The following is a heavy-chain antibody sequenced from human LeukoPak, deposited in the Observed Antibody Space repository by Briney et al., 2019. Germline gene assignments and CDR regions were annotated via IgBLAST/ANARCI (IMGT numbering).Heavy chain of an antibody. CDR2: ISDSGGST. V-gene: IGHV3-23*01. J-gene: IGHJ4*02. CDR1: GFTFSSYA. D-gene: IGHD3-22*01. Sequence: GGSLRLSCAASGFTFSSYAMSWVRQAPGKGLEWVSVISDSGGSTYYADSVKGRFTISRDNSKNTLYLQMNSLRAEDTAVYYCAKSMIVVVTQVDYWGQGTLVTVSS. CDR3: AKSMIVVVTQVDY.